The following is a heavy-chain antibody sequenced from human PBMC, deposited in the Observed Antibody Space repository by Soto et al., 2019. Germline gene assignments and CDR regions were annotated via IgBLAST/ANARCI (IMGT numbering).Heavy chain of an antibody. Sequence: QVQLVQSGAEVKKPGASVKVSCKVSGYTLTELSMHWVRQAPGKGLEWLGGFDPEDGETIYAQKFQGRVTMTEDTSTDTAYMELSSLRSEDTAVYYCATGTYYYDSSVQYYFDYWGQGTLVTVSS. CDR1: GYTLTELS. J-gene: IGHJ4*02. V-gene: IGHV1-24*01. CDR2: FDPEDGET. D-gene: IGHD3-22*01. CDR3: ATGTYYYDSSVQYYFDY.